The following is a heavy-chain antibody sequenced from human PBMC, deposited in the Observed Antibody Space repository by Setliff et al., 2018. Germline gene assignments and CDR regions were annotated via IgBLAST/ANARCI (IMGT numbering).Heavy chain of an antibody. CDR3: ARGYYNFLSGYYTPYYFDY. CDR2: INPNSGST. D-gene: IGHD3-3*01. V-gene: IGHV1-2*06. J-gene: IGHJ4*02. CDR1: GYAFPFYY. Sequence: ASVKVSCKTSGYAFPFYYLHWVRQAPGQGLEWMGRINPNSGSTNYAQRFQGRVTMTRDTSITTVYMDLSSLKSDDTAVYYCARGYYNFLSGYYTPYYFDYWGQGTLVTVSS.